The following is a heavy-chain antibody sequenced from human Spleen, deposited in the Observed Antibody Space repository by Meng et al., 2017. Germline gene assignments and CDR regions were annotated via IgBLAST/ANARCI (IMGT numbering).Heavy chain of an antibody. CDR1: GFTFSTYA. D-gene: IGHD3-16*01. Sequence: GGSLRLSCAASGFTFSTYAMGWVRQAPGKGLEWVSSISNSGGTTYYADSVKGRFTISRDNSKNTVFLQINSLRVEDTAVYYCARSPIDKYDLSALPLDYWGQGTLVTVSS. V-gene: IGHV3-23*01. CDR2: ISNSGGTT. CDR3: ARSPIDKYDLSALPLDY. J-gene: IGHJ4*02.